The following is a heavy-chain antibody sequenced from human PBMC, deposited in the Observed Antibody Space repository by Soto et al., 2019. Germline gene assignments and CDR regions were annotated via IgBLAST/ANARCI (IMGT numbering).Heavy chain of an antibody. CDR2: IYYTEGT. V-gene: IGHV4-39*01. Sequence: PSETPSPTSTVSCASLTPNIYLARVGPPPGEGLEWIGSIYYTEGTSSNPSLRSRVTMSVDTSNNQFSLRLSSVTAADTAVYYCARHERSRGYLYSDYDSGSEWGQGTLVTVSS. J-gene: IGHJ4*02. CDR3: ARHERSRGYLYSDYDSGSE. CDR1: CASLTPNIYL. D-gene: IGHD5-12*01.